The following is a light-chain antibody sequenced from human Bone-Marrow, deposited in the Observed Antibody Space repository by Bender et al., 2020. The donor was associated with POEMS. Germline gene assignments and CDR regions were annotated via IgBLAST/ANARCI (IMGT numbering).Light chain of an antibody. J-gene: IGLJ2*01. CDR1: DSNFGGNN. Sequence: QSVLTQPPSASGTPGQSAIISCSGTDSNFGGNNVNWYQHLPGTAPRLVVYSNYQRPSGVPARFSGSKSGTSATLGITGLQTGDEADYYCGTWDTSLSAVVFGGGTKLTVL. CDR3: GTWDTSLSAVV. V-gene: IGLV1-44*01. CDR2: SNY.